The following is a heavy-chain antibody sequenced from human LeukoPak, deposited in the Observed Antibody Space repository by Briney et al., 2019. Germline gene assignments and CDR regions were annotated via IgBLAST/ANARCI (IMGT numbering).Heavy chain of an antibody. CDR1: GGAFSSYA. CDR3: AIEACVVVPGADYCYYCMDV. D-gene: IGHD2-2*01. V-gene: IGHV1-69*01. Sequence: ASVKVSCRASGGAFSSYAISGVRQAPGQGLEWMGGIIPIFGTANYAQKFQGRVTITADESTSPAYTELSSLRSEDTAVHYCAIEACVVVPGADYCYYCMDVWGKGTTVTVSS. CDR2: IIPIFGTA. J-gene: IGHJ6*04.